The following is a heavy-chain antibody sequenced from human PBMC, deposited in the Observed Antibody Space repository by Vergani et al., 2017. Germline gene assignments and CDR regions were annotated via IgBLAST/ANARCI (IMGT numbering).Heavy chain of an antibody. Sequence: EVQLLESGGGLVQPGGSLRLSCAASGFTFSSYAMSWVRQAPGKGLEWVSAIRGSGGSTYYADSVKGRFTISRDKSKNTLYLQMNSLRAEDTAVYYCAKAPGQLIAAAGTGFDYWGQGTLVTVSS. D-gene: IGHD6-13*01. CDR3: AKAPGQLIAAAGTGFDY. CDR2: IRGSGGST. V-gene: IGHV3-23*01. J-gene: IGHJ4*02. CDR1: GFTFSSYA.